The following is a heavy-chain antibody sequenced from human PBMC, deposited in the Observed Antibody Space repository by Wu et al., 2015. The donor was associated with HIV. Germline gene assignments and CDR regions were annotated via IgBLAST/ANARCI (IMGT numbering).Heavy chain of an antibody. CDR2: MNPNSGNT. J-gene: IGHJ6*02. CDR3: ARSIHGTYYYDSSGYYPMAHKHYYAMDVV. Sequence: QVQLVQSGAEVKKPGASVKVSCKASGYTFTSYDINWVRQATGQGLEWMGWMNPNSGNTGYAQKFQGRVTMTRNTSISTAYMELSSLRSEDTAVYYCARSIHGTYYYDSSGYYPMAHKHYYAMDVVGANGTTVLRLL. CDR1: GYTFTSYD. D-gene: IGHD3-22*01. V-gene: IGHV1-8*01.